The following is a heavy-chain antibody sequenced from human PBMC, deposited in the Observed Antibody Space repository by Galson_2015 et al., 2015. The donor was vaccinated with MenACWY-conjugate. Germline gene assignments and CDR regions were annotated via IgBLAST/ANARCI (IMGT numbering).Heavy chain of an antibody. CDR3: TRHPPGGRGMDV. CDR1: GYTFTTYW. D-gene: IGHD1-26*01. Sequence: QSGAEVKKPGESPTISCKGSGYTFTTYWIGWVRQVPGKSLEWMGFISPGDSYTRYHPAFQGQVTISADKSISTAYLQWNSLQASDTAMYYCTRHPPGGRGMDVWGQGTTVTVSS. CDR2: ISPGDSYT. V-gene: IGHV5-51*01. J-gene: IGHJ6*02.